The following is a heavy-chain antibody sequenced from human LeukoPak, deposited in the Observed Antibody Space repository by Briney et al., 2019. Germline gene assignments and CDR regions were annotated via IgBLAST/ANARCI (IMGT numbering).Heavy chain of an antibody. CDR3: ARGGYYGSGNDFRFDP. CDR1: GFTFNNFW. D-gene: IGHD3-10*01. V-gene: IGHV4-59*01. CDR2: IHYTGST. J-gene: IGHJ5*02. Sequence: LSCAASGFTFNNFWMSWVRQAPGKGLECIGYIHYTGSTNYNPSLKSRVTISVETSKNQFSLKLKSVTAADTAVYYCARGGYYGSGNDFRFDPWGQGTLVTVSS.